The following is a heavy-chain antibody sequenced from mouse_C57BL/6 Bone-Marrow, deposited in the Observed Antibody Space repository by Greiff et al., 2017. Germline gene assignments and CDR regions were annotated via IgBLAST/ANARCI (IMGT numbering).Heavy chain of an antibody. J-gene: IGHJ4*01. CDR3: ARSGYSNYVYYYAMDY. D-gene: IGHD2-5*01. CDR2: IDPSDSYT. V-gene: IGHV1-69*01. CDR1: GYTFTSYW. Sequence: QVQLQQPGAELVMPGASVKLSCKASGYTFTSYWMHWVKQRTGQGLEWIGEIDPSDSYTNYNQKFKGKSTLTVDKSSSTAYMQLSSLTSEDSAVYYCARSGYSNYVYYYAMDYWGQGTSVTVSS.